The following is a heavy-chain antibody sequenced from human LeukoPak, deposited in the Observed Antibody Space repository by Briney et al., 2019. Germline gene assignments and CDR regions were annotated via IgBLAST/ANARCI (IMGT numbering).Heavy chain of an antibody. Sequence: SETLSLTCTVSGGSISTYYWSWIRQPPGKGLEWIGYIYYSGSTNYNPSLRTRVTISIDTSKNQFSLNLSSVTAADTAMYYCARSAYGDHFDYWGQGTLVSVS. V-gene: IGHV4-59*01. D-gene: IGHD4-17*01. CDR2: IYYSGST. CDR1: GGSISTYY. CDR3: ARSAYGDHFDY. J-gene: IGHJ4*02.